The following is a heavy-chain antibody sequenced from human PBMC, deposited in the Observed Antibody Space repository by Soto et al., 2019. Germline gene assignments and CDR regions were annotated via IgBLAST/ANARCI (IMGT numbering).Heavy chain of an antibody. CDR3: ARHDGFSSGWIFDY. CDR1: GGPIRSRTYS. Sequence: SETLSLTCTVSGGPIRSRTYSWGWIRQPPGNNLEWIGTIYYNGNTYSNPSLNSRVTISVDTSKNQLSLKLKSVTAADTAVYYCARHDGFSSGWIFDYWGHGTLVTVSS. D-gene: IGHD6-19*01. V-gene: IGHV4-39*01. CDR2: IYYNGNT. J-gene: IGHJ4*01.